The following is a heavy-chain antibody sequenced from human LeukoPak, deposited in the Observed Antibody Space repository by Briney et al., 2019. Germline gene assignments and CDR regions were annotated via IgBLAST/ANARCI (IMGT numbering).Heavy chain of an antibody. D-gene: IGHD3-22*01. CDR3: ARAYYYDSSGYYYDYYYYYMDV. CDR1: DYTFTSYG. V-gene: IGHV1-69*13. Sequence: ASVKVSCKASDYTFTSYGISWVRQAPGQGLEWMGGIIPIFGTANYAQKFQGRVTITADESTSTAYMELSSLRSEDTAVYYCARAYYYDSSGYYYDYYYYYMDVWGKGTTVTISS. CDR2: IIPIFGTA. J-gene: IGHJ6*03.